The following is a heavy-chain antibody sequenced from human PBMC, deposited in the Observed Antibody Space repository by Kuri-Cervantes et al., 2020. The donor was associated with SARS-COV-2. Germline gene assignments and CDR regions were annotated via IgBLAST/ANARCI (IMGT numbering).Heavy chain of an antibody. V-gene: IGHV4-31*03. CDR1: GGSIRSGAYY. CDR2: IYYNGIT. J-gene: IGHJ1*01. Sequence: SETLSLTCSVSGGSIRSGAYYCHWIRHRPGKGLEWIGNIYYNGITYYNPSLKSRITTSVDTSKNQFSLKLSSVTAADTAVYYCATDKPSYGGNGYLELWGQGTLITVSS. CDR3: ATDKPSYGGNGYLEL. D-gene: IGHD4-23*01.